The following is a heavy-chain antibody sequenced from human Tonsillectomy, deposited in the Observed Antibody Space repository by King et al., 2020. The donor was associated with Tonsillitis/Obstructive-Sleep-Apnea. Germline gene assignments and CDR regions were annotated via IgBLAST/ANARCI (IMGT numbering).Heavy chain of an antibody. CDR1: GFTFSSYC. CDR3: AREAASRSDAFDS. D-gene: IGHD2-15*01. J-gene: IGHJ3*02. CDR2: MDQAGSEI. Sequence: VQLVESGGGLVQPGGSLRLSCAASGFTFSSYCMSWVRQAPGKGLQWVANMDQAGSEIYYVDSVKGRFTISRDSSKNSLFLQMNSLRAEDTAVYFCAREAASRSDAFDSWGQGTMVTVSS. V-gene: IGHV3-7*04.